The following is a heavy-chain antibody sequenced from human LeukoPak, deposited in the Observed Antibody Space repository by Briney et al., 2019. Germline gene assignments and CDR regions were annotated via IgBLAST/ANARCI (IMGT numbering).Heavy chain of an antibody. CDR1: AGSISNYF. CDR3: ARENGSGSRGLDF. V-gene: IGHV4-4*07. CDR2: IYTSGTT. Sequence: SETLSLTCTVSAGSISNYFWSWIRQPAGKGLEWIGRIYTSGTTNYSPSLKSRVTMSVDTSTNQFSLKLTSMTAADTAAYYCARENGSGSRGLDFWGEGTMVTVSS. J-gene: IGHJ4*02. D-gene: IGHD3-10*01.